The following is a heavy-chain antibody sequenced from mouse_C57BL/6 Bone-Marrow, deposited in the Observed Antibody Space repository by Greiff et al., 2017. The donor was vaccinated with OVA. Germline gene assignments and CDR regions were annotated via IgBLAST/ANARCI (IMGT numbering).Heavy chain of an antibody. V-gene: IGHV5-6*02. CDR2: ISRGGSYT. CDR1: GFTFSSYG. Sequence: EVMLVESGGDLVKPGGSLKLSCAASGFTFSSYGMSWVRQTPDKRLEWVATISRGGSYTYYPDSVKGRFTISRDNAKNTLYLQMSSRKAEDTAMYYCARRATMIPLWYFDFWGTGTTVTVSS. J-gene: IGHJ1*03. CDR3: ARRATMIPLWYFDF. D-gene: IGHD2-4*01.